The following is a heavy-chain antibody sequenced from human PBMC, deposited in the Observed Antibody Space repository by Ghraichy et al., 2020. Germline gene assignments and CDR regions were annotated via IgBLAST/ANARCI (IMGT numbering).Heavy chain of an antibody. CDR3: ARSQYCSSGSCYKWAFDY. V-gene: IGHV3-23*01. Sequence: GESLNISCATSGFTLSSYATSWVRQAPGQGLEWVSAISVSGVDTYYADSVKGRFTISRDNSKSTLYLQMNSLRAEDTAVYYCARSQYCSSGSCYKWAFDYWGQGTLVTVSS. CDR2: ISVSGVDT. CDR1: GFTLSSYA. D-gene: IGHD2-2*02. J-gene: IGHJ4*02.